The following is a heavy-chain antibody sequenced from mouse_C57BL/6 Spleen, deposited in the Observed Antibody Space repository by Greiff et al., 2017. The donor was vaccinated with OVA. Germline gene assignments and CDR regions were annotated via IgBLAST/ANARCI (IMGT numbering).Heavy chain of an antibody. Sequence: QVHVQQSGAELVRPGTSVKVSCKASGYAFTNYLIEWVKQRPGQGLEWIGVINPGSGGTNYNEKFKGKATLTADKSSSTAYMQLSSLTSEDSAVDFCAEKGGGMDYWGQGTSVTVSS. V-gene: IGHV1-54*01. J-gene: IGHJ4*01. CDR1: GYAFTNYL. CDR2: INPGSGGT. CDR3: AEKGGGMDY. D-gene: IGHD1-1*02.